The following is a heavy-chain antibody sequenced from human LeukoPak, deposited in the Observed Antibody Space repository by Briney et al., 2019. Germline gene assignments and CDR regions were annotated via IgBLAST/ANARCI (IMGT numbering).Heavy chain of an antibody. J-gene: IGHJ5*02. CDR2: INPNSGGT. CDR3: ARDVGYCSSTSCYARNWFDP. D-gene: IGHD2-2*01. Sequence: GASVKVSCTASGYTFTGYYMHWVRQAPGQGLEWMGRINPNSGGTNYAQKFQGRVTITRDTSASTAYMELSSLRSEDTAVYYCARDVGYCSSTSCYARNWFDPWGQGTLVTVSS. CDR1: GYTFTGYY. V-gene: IGHV1-2*06.